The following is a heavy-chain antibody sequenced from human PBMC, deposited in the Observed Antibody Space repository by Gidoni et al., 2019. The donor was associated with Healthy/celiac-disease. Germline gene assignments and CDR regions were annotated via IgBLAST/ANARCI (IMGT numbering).Heavy chain of an antibody. D-gene: IGHD3-22*01. J-gene: IGHJ4*02. CDR1: VGTFSSYA. Sequence: QVQLVQSGAEVKKPGSSVKVSCKASVGTFSSYAIIWVRQAPGQGLAWMGGIIPMFGTANYAQKFQGRVTITADKSTSTAYMELSSLRSEDTAVYYCARRGYYYDSSGYGFDYWGQGTLVTVSS. CDR2: IIPMFGTA. V-gene: IGHV1-69*06. CDR3: ARRGYYYDSSGYGFDY.